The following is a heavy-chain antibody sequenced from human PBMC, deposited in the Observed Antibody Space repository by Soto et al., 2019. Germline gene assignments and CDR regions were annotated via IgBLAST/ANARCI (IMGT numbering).Heavy chain of an antibody. CDR2: ISSSGSTI. Sequence: QAPGKGLEWVSYISSSGSTIYYADSVKGRCPISRANAKNSLYMQMNSRRAEDTAVDSCEINLNYYAF. D-gene: IGHD3-10*01. V-gene: IGHV3-11*01. CDR3: EINLNYYAF. J-gene: IGHJ3*01.